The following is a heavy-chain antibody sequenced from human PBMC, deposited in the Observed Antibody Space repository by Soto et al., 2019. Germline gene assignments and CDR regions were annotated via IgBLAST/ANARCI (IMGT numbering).Heavy chain of an antibody. CDR1: GFTFSSLG. V-gene: IGHV3-33*01. CDR3: ARVGCSRKNCYTGYYFDY. CDR2: IWYDGSNS. Sequence: PGGSLRLSCAASGFTFSSLGMHWVRQAPGKGLEWVAVIWYDGSNSYYADSVKGRFTISRDNSKNTLFLQMNSLRAEDTAVYYCARVGCSRKNCYTGYYFDYWGQGTLVTVSS. D-gene: IGHD2-2*02. J-gene: IGHJ4*02.